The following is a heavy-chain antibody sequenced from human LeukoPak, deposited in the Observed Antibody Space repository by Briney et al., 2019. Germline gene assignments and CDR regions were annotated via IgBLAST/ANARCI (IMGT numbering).Heavy chain of an antibody. Sequence: PGGSLRLSCAASGFTFSNHGMHWVRQAPGKGLEWVALIWYDGSNKEYAESVKGRFTISRDNSKNTLYLQMNSLRDEDTAVYYCARGYLGAQYYFDYWGQGTLVTVSS. CDR3: ARGYLGAQYYFDY. CDR1: GFTFSNHG. CDR2: IWYDGSNK. V-gene: IGHV3-33*01. J-gene: IGHJ4*02. D-gene: IGHD1-14*01.